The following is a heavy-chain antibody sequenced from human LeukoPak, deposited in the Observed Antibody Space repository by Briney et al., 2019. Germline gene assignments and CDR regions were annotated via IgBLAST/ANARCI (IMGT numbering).Heavy chain of an antibody. D-gene: IGHD4/OR15-4a*01. V-gene: IGHV3-53*01. CDR3: ARRAGAYSHPYDY. J-gene: IGHJ4*02. Sequence: GGSLRHSCTVSGFTVSSNSMSWVRQAPGKGLEWVSFICSDNTHYSDSVKGRFTISRDNSKNTLYLQMNSLRAEDTAVYYCARRAGAYSHPYDYWGQGTLVTVSS. CDR2: ICSDNT. CDR1: GFTVSSNS.